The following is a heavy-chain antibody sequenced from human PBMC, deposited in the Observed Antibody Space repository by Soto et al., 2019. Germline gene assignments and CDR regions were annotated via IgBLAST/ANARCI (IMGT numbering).Heavy chain of an antibody. D-gene: IGHD3-22*01. Sequence: ASVKVSCKASGGTFSSYAISWVRQAPGQGLEWMGGIIPIFGTANYAQKFQGRVTITADESTSTAYMELSSLRSEDTAVYYCARERDYYDSSGYYYLRYYYYYGMDVWGQGTTVTVSS. CDR3: ARERDYYDSSGYYYLRYYYYYGMDV. V-gene: IGHV1-69*13. CDR1: GGTFSSYA. J-gene: IGHJ6*02. CDR2: IIPIFGTA.